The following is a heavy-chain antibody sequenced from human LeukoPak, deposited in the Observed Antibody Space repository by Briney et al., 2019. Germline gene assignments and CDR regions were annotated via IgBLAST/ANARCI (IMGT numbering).Heavy chain of an antibody. Sequence: GGSLRLSCAASGSTFSSYAMSWVRQAPGKGLEWVSAISGSGGSTYYADSVKGRFTISRDNSKNTLYLQMNSLRAEDTAVYYCAKDLRVTEARLFDYWGQGTLVTVSS. D-gene: IGHD2-21*02. CDR2: ISGSGGST. CDR1: GSTFSSYA. CDR3: AKDLRVTEARLFDY. V-gene: IGHV3-23*01. J-gene: IGHJ4*02.